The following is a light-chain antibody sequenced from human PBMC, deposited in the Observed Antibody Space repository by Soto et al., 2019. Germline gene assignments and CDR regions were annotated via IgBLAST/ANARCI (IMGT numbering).Light chain of an antibody. CDR1: QSVINY. CDR2: GAS. CDR3: QQYGTFRT. V-gene: IGKV3-20*01. Sequence: EIVLTQSPGTLSLSPGERATLSCRASQSVINYLAWYQQKPGQAPRLLIYGASSRATGIPDRFSGSGSGTDFTLTISRLEPEDFAVYYCQQYGTFRTFGQGTKVEIK. J-gene: IGKJ1*01.